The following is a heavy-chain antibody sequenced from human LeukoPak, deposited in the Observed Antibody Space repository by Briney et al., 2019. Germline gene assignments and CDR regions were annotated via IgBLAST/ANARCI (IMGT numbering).Heavy chain of an antibody. J-gene: IGHJ4*02. CDR2: INHSGST. D-gene: IGHD5-12*01. Sequence: SETLSLTCAVYGVSFSGYYWSWIRQPPGQGLEWIGEINHSGSTNYNPSLKSRVTISVDTSKNQFSLKLSSVTAADTAVYYCASQRGRGYSSTSYWGQGTLVTVSS. V-gene: IGHV4-34*01. CDR3: ASQRGRGYSSTSY. CDR1: GVSFSGYY.